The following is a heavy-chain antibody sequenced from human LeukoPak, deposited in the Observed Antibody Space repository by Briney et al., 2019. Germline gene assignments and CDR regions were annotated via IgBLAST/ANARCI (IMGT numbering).Heavy chain of an antibody. J-gene: IGHJ3*02. D-gene: IGHD3-22*01. Sequence: ASVKVPCKASGYTFTSYGISWVRQAPGQGLEWMGWISAYNGNTNYAQKLQGRVTMTTDTSTSTAYMELRSLRSDDAAVYYCARVAAYYDSSGYAFDIWGQGTMVTVSS. CDR3: ARVAAYYDSSGYAFDI. CDR2: ISAYNGNT. V-gene: IGHV1-18*01. CDR1: GYTFTSYG.